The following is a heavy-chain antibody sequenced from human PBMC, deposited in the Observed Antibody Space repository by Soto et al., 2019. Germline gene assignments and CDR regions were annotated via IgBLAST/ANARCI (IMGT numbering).Heavy chain of an antibody. D-gene: IGHD3-10*01. CDR1: GASISGYY. CDR3: ARMPSYTSGAALVRRASPRQYWYFDL. CDR2: IYHNGST. V-gene: IGHV4-59*01. J-gene: IGHJ2*01. Sequence: PSETLSLTCTISGASISGYYWSWIRQPPGKELEWIGYIYHNGSTNYNPSLISRVTILLDTSKTQFSLKLSAVTAADTAVYYCARMPSYTSGAALVRRASPRQYWYFDLWGRGTLVTVS.